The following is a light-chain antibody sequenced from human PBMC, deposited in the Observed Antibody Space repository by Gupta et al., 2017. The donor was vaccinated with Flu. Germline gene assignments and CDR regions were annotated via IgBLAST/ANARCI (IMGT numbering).Light chain of an antibody. CDR3: QQYGSYSSYA. CDR1: HGVSGS. Sequence: PLLLSPRGGATLISCRASHGVSGSLAWYQQKPGQAPRLLIYGASTIATGIPSRFSGSGSGTHFTLTISGLQPDDFAAYYCQQYGSYSSYAFGHGTKLKIK. V-gene: IGKV1-5*03. CDR2: GAS. J-gene: IGKJ2*01.